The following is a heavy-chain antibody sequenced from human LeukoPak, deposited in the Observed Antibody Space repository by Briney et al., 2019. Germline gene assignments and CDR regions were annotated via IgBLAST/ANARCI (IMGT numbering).Heavy chain of an antibody. CDR1: GFTFSSYS. D-gene: IGHD3-3*01. CDR3: ARNYDFWSGLPADAFDI. V-gene: IGHV3-21*01. Sequence: GGSLRLSCAASGFTFSSYSMNWVRQAPGKGLEWVSSISSSSSYIYYADSVKGRFTISRDNAKNSLYLQMNSLRAEDTAVYYCARNYDFWSGLPADAFDIWGQGTMVTVSS. CDR2: ISSSSSYI. J-gene: IGHJ3*02.